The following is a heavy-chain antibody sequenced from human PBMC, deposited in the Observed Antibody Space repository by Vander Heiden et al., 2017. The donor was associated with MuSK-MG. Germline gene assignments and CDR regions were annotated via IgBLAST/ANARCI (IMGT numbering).Heavy chain of an antibody. CDR1: GYTFPGNY. D-gene: IGHD3-16*01. Sequence: QVQLVQSGAEVKKPGASVKVSCKASGYTFPGNYMHGVRQAPGQGLEWMGWINPNSGGTNYAQKFQGRVTMTRDTSISTAYMELSRLRSDDTAVYYCARDIGDPHYYYYYMDVWGKGTTVTVSS. CDR3: ARDIGDPHYYYYYMDV. V-gene: IGHV1-2*02. CDR2: INPNSGGT. J-gene: IGHJ6*03.